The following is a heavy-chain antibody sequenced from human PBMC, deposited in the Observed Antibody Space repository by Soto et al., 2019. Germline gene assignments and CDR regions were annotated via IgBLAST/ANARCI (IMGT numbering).Heavy chain of an antibody. CDR2: INPSGGST. Sequence: QVQLVQSGAEVKKPGASVKVSCKASGYTFTSYYMHWVRQAPGQGLEWMGIINPSGGSTSYAQKFQGRVTMTRDTYTSTVYMELSSLRSEDTSVYYCARASMLLGAYFDYWGQGTLVTVSS. V-gene: IGHV1-46*01. J-gene: IGHJ4*02. CDR3: ARASMLLGAYFDY. CDR1: GYTFTSYY. D-gene: IGHD2-15*01.